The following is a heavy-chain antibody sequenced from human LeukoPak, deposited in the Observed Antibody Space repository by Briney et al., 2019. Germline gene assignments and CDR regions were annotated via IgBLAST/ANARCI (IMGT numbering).Heavy chain of an antibody. CDR2: IYYSGST. D-gene: IGHD6-13*01. J-gene: IGHJ4*02. V-gene: IGHV4-30-4*01. Sequence: PSQTLSLTCTVSGDSISSGDYYWSWIRQPPGKGLEWIGYIYYSGSTYYSPSLKSRVTISVDTSKNQFSLKLSSVTAADTAVYYCARRSIAAAGSFDYWGQGTLVTVSS. CDR3: ARRSIAAAGSFDY. CDR1: GDSISSGDYY.